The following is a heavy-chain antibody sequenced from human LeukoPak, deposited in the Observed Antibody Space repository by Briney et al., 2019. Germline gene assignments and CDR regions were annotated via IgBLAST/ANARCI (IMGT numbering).Heavy chain of an antibody. Sequence: SETLSLTCTVSGGSISSGSYYWSWIRQPAGKGLEWIGRIYTSGSTNYNPSLKSRVTISVDTSKNQFSLKLSSVTAADTAVYYCARGLYYYDSSGYYIPHYFDYWGQGTLVTVSS. CDR1: GGSISSGSYY. J-gene: IGHJ4*02. CDR3: ARGLYYYDSSGYYIPHYFDY. D-gene: IGHD3-22*01. V-gene: IGHV4-61*02. CDR2: IYTSGST.